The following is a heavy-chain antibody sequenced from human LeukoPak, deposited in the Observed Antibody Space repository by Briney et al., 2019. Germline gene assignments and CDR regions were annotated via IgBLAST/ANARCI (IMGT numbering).Heavy chain of an antibody. V-gene: IGHV3-21*01. CDR2: ISSSSSYI. J-gene: IGHJ3*02. CDR3: ARGLYSIGWSNRGASDI. Sequence: PGGSLRLSCAASGFTFSGYSMNWVRQAPGKGLEWVSSISSSSSYIYYADSVKGRFTISRDNAKNSLYLQMNSLRAEDTAVYYCARGLYSIGWSNRGASDIWGQGTMVTVS. CDR1: GFTFSGYS. D-gene: IGHD6-19*01.